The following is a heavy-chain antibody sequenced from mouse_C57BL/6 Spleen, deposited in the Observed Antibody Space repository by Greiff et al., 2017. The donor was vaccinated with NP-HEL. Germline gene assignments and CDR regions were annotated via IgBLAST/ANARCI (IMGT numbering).Heavy chain of an antibody. J-gene: IGHJ2*01. Sequence: VKLQESGAELARPGASVKLSCKASGYTFTSYGISWVKQRTGQGLEWIGEIYPRSGNTYYNEKFKGKATLTADKSSSTAYMELRSLTSEDSAVYFCARSDSSSYYFDYWGQGTTLTVSS. D-gene: IGHD3-2*02. CDR2: IYPRSGNT. CDR1: GYTFTSYG. CDR3: ARSDSSSYYFDY. V-gene: IGHV1-81*01.